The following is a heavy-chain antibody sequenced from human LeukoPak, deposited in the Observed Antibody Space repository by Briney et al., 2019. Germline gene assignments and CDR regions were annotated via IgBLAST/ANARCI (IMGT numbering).Heavy chain of an antibody. CDR3: ATASDSRGLAFDI. Sequence: ASVKVSCKVSGYTLTGLSMHWVRQAPGKGLEWMGGFDPEDGETIYAQKFQGRVTMTEDTSTDTAYMELSSLRSEDTAVYYCATASDSRGLAFDIWGQGTMVTVSS. V-gene: IGHV1-24*01. D-gene: IGHD3-22*01. J-gene: IGHJ3*02. CDR2: FDPEDGET. CDR1: GYTLTGLS.